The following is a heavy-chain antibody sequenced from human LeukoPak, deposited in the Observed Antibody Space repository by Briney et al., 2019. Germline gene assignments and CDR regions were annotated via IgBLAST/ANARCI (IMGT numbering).Heavy chain of an antibody. D-gene: IGHD2-2*01. CDR1: GFTFSSYN. V-gene: IGHV3-48*01. Sequence: GGSLRLSCAASGFTFSSYNMNWVRQAPGKGLEWISYITSSSTTIYYADSVKGRLTISRDNARNSLYLQMNSLRAEDTAVYYCARGNADYWGQGTLVTVSS. CDR2: ITSSSTTI. CDR3: ARGNADY. J-gene: IGHJ4*02.